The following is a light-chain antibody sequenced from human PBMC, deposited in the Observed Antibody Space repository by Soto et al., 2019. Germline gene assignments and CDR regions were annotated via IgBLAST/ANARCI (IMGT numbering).Light chain of an antibody. Sequence: QSVLTQPASVSGSPGQSITISCTGSSSDVGGYNYVSWYQHLPGKAPELMIYDASNRPSGVSNRFSGSKSGNTASLTISGLQAEDEADYYCNSWTSSGTYGFGTGTKVTVL. CDR3: NSWTSSGTYG. CDR2: DAS. V-gene: IGLV2-14*03. J-gene: IGLJ1*01. CDR1: SSDVGGYNY.